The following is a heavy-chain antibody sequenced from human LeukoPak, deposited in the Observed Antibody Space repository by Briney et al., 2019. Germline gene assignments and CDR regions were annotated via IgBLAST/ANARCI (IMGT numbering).Heavy chain of an antibody. CDR2: MHTSGST. V-gene: IGHV4-4*07. CDR3: AREATDL. Sequence: SETLSLTCTVSGDSISSYYWSWFRQPAGEGPGWVGRMHTSGSTNYNPSLKSRVTMSFDTSKNQFSPGQFAVTPGDRAAYYCAREATDLWGRGTLVTVSS. J-gene: IGHJ2*01. CDR1: GDSISSYY.